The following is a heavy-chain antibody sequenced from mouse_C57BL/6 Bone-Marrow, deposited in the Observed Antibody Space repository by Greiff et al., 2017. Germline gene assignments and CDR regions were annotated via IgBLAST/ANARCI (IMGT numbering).Heavy chain of an antibody. D-gene: IGHD2-2*01. CDR1: GYAFTNYL. CDR3: ARSAPSTMVTTGFAY. V-gene: IGHV1-54*01. Sequence: QVQLQQSGAELVRPGTSVKVSCKASGYAFTNYLIEWVKQRPGQGLEWIGVINPGSGGTNYNEKFKGKATLTADKSSSTAYMQLSSLTSEDSAVYFCARSAPSTMVTTGFAYWGQGTLVTVSA. CDR2: INPGSGGT. J-gene: IGHJ3*01.